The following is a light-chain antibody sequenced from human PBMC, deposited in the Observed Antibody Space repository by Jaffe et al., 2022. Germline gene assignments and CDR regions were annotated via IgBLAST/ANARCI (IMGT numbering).Light chain of an antibody. CDR1: SSDVGGYKY. Sequence: QSALTQPASVSGSPGQSITISCTGTSSDVGGYKYVSWYQQRPGKAPKLMIYEVSNRPSGLSNRFSGSKSGNTASLTISGLQAEDEADYYCSSYTGSSTVFGTGTRVTVL. CDR2: EVS. CDR3: SSYTGSSTV. V-gene: IGLV2-14*01. J-gene: IGLJ1*01.